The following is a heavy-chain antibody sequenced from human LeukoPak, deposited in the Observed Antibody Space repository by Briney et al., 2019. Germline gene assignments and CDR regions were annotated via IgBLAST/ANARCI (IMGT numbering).Heavy chain of an antibody. CDR3: ARIGGSYSPLGY. D-gene: IGHD1-26*01. V-gene: IGHV3-7*01. CDR2: IKQDGSEK. J-gene: IGHJ4*02. CDR1: GFTFSSYW. Sequence: LSGGSLRLSCAASGFTFSSYWMSWIRQAPGKGLEWVANIKQDGSEKYYVDSVKGRFIISRDNDKNSLLLQMTSLNGEDTAVDYCARIGGSYSPLGYWGQGTLVTVSS.